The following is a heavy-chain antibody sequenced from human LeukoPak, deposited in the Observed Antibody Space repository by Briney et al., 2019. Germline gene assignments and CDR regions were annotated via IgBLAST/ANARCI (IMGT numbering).Heavy chain of an antibody. V-gene: IGHV4-39*07. J-gene: IGHJ4*02. CDR3: ARVSDDILTGLDY. CDR1: GXSISSSGHY. CDR2: ISYSGST. Sequence: SETLSLTCTVSGXSISSSGHYWGWIRQPPGKGLEWIGSISYSGSTNYNPSLKSRVTISVDTSKNQFSLKLSSVTAADTAVYYCARVSDDILTGLDYWGQGTLVTVSS. D-gene: IGHD3-9*01.